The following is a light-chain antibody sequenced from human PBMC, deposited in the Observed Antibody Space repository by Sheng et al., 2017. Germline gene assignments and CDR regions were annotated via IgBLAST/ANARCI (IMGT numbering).Light chain of an antibody. V-gene: IGKV1-9*01. CDR2: SAS. Sequence: DIQLTQSPSFLSASVGDRVTITCRASQGISSYLAWYQQKPGQAPKLLIYSASTLQSGVPSRFSGRGSGTQFTLTVSNLQPEDFATYYCQQLNSYPLTFGQGTRLEIK. CDR3: QQLNSYPLT. J-gene: IGKJ5*01. CDR1: QGISSY.